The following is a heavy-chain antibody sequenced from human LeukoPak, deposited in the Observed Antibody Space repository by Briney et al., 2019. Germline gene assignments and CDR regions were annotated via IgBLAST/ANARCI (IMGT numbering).Heavy chain of an antibody. CDR3: TTATGSYGPFLFDY. CDR2: IKSKTDGGTT. D-gene: IGHD1-26*01. Sequence: GGSLRLSCAASGFTFSNAWMSWVRQAPGKGLEWVGHIKSKTDGGTTDYAAPVKGRFTISRDDSKNTLYLQMNSLKTEDTAVYYCTTATGSYGPFLFDYWGQGTLVTVSS. J-gene: IGHJ4*02. CDR1: GFTFSNAW. V-gene: IGHV3-15*01.